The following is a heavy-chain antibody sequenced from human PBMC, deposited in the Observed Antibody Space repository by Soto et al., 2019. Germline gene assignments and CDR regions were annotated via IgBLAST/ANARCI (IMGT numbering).Heavy chain of an antibody. J-gene: IGHJ2*01. CDR2: IYYSGST. Sequence: SETLSLTCTVSGGSVSSGSYYWSWIRQPPGKGLEWIGYIYYSGSTNYNPSLKSRVTISVDTSKNQFSLKLSSVTAADTAVYYCARVSRFFCNASATTEIYTLSLHASRPITNFGDPVPHLHCLWWLHQQWYF. CDR1: GGSVSSGSYY. V-gene: IGHV4-61*01. CDR3: ARVSRFFCNASATTEIYTLSLHASRPITNFGDPVPHLHCLWWLHQQWYF. D-gene: IGHD2-8*02.